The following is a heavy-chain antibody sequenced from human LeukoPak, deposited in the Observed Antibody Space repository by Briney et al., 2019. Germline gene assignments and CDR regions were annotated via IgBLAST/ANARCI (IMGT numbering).Heavy chain of an antibody. D-gene: IGHD3-22*01. V-gene: IGHV3-48*04. CDR1: GFTFSSYS. Sequence: GGSLRLSCAASGFTFSSYSMNWVRQAPGKGLEWVSYISSSSSTIYYADSVKGRFTISRDNAKNSLYLQMNSLRAEDTAVYYCARGPYYYDSSGYFDHWGQGTLVTVSS. J-gene: IGHJ4*02. CDR2: ISSSSSTI. CDR3: ARGPYYYDSSGYFDH.